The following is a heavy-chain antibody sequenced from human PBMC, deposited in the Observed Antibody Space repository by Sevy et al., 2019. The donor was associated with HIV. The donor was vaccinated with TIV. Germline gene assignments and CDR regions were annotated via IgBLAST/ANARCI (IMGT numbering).Heavy chain of an antibody. CDR3: PTWIQQSLRDY. J-gene: IGHJ4*02. V-gene: IGHV3-7*01. D-gene: IGHD5-18*01. CDR1: GFTFSSYW. Sequence: EGSLRLSCAASGFTFSSYWMTWVRQAPGKQPEWVADIKPSGSEKKYVDSVKGRFTVSRDNAKNILYLQMNSLRVEDTAVYYCPTWIQQSLRDYWGQGTLVTVSS. CDR2: IKPSGSEK.